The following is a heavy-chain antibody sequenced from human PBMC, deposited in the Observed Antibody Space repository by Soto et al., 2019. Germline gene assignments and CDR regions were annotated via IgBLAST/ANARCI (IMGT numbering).Heavy chain of an antibody. CDR2: ISYDGSNK. Sequence: GGSLRLSCAASGFTFSSYGMHWVRQAPGKGLEWVAVISYDGSNKYYADSVKGRFTISRDNSKNTLYLQMNSLRAEDTAVYYCAKDLNYDSSADSYWGQGTLVTVSS. CDR3: AKDLNYDSSADSY. J-gene: IGHJ4*02. D-gene: IGHD3-22*01. V-gene: IGHV3-30*18. CDR1: GFTFSSYG.